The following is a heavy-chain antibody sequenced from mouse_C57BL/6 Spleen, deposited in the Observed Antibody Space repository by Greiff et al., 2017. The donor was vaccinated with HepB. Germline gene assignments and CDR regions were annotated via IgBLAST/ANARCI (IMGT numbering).Heavy chain of an antibody. J-gene: IGHJ4*01. CDR2: ISSGGDYI. CDR3: TSYYGSSWYYAMDY. Sequence: EVKLMESGEGLVKPGGSLKLSCAASGFTFSSYAMSWVRQTPEKRLEWVAYISSGGDYIYYADTVKGRFTISRDNARNTLYLQMSSLKSEDTAMYYCTSYYGSSWYYAMDYWGQGTSVTVSS. V-gene: IGHV5-9-1*02. D-gene: IGHD1-1*01. CDR1: GFTFSSYA.